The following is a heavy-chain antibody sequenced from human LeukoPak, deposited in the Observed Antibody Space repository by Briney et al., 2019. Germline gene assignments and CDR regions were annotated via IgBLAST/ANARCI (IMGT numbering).Heavy chain of an antibody. J-gene: IGHJ5*02. CDR2: INHSGST. V-gene: IGHV4-34*01. CDR3: ACRFPYYYDSSGYRNWFDP. Sequence: SETLSLTCTVSGNSISGYYWIWIRQPPGKGLEWIGEINHSGSTNYNPSLKSRVTISVDTSKDQFSLKLSSVTAADTAVYYCACRFPYYYDSSGYRNWFDPWGQGTLVTVSS. CDR1: GNSISGYY. D-gene: IGHD3-22*01.